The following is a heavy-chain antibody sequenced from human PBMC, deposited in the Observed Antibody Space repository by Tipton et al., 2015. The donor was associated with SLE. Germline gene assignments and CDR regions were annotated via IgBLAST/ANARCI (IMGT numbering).Heavy chain of an antibody. V-gene: IGHV4-34*01. CDR2: SDQRGST. D-gene: IGHD3-3*01. CDR3: VRGHRQITVFGD. CDR1: GASFSANY. J-gene: IGHJ4*02. Sequence: TLSLTCAVSGASFSANYWGWIRQPPGKGLEWIGESDQRGSTNYNPSLKSRVTISLDTSRNQFSLKLTSVTAADTAVYYCVRGHRQITVFGDWGQGTLVTVSS.